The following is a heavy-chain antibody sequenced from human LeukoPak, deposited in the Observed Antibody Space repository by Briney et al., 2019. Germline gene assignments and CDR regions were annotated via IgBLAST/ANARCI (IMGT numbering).Heavy chain of an antibody. D-gene: IGHD3-10*01. CDR2: TSDSGTTT. CDR3: AKGGSGFGFYYGMDV. Sequence: GGSLRLSCAASEFTFSSFAMNWVRQAPGKGLEWVSGTSDSGTTTYYADSVNGRFTMSRDNSKKTLFLQMDSLRAEDTAVYYCAKGGSGFGFYYGMDVWGQGTTVTVSS. J-gene: IGHJ6*02. V-gene: IGHV3-23*01. CDR1: EFTFSSFA.